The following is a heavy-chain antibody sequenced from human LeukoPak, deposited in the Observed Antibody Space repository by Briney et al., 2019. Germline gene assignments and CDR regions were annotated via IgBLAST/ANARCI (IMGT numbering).Heavy chain of an antibody. CDR2: IKGDGSHT. Sequence: GGSLRLSCAASGFTFRDYWMHWIRHAPGKGLVWVSRIKGDGSHTIYADSVKGRFTISRDNAKNTLYLQMKSLRVEDTALYYCVRDWDHFDFDSWGQGTLVTVSS. CDR1: GFTFRDYW. CDR3: VRDWDHFDFDS. J-gene: IGHJ5*01. V-gene: IGHV3-74*01. D-gene: IGHD1-26*01.